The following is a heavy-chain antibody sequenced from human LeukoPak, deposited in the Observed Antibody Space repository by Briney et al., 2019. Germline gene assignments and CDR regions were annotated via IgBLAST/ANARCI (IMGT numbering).Heavy chain of an antibody. CDR2: IWSDGNNK. Sequence: GGSLRLSCAASGFTFSSYAMTWVRQAPGKGLEWLSQIWSDGNNKYYADTVRGRFTISRDTSENTLYLEMNSLRAEDTAIYYCARDGQQSSPYAYDYWGQGTLVTVSS. J-gene: IGHJ4*02. CDR1: GFTFSSYA. V-gene: IGHV3-33*08. CDR3: ARDGQQSSPYAYDY. D-gene: IGHD2-2*01.